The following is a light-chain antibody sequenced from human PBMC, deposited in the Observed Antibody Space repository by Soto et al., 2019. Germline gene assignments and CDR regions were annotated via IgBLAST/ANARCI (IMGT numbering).Light chain of an antibody. CDR2: HVS. CDR1: GSDIGGYNY. Sequence: QSALTQPRSVSGSPGQSVATSCTGTGSDIGGYNYVSWYQQHPGRAPKLVIYHVSKRPSGVPDRFSGSKSGNTASLTISGLQAEDEADYYCSSFAGGPYVFGTGTKATVL. V-gene: IGLV2-11*01. J-gene: IGLJ1*01. CDR3: SSFAGGPYV.